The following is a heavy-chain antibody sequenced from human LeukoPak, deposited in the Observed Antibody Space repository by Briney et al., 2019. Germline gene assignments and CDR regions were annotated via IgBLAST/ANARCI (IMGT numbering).Heavy chain of an antibody. J-gene: IGHJ5*02. CDR3: ERTDSRVFGVVNWFDP. CDR2: IYYSGST. Sequence: SETLSLTCTVSGGSISSSSYYWGWIRQPPGKGLEWIGSIYYSGSTYYNPSLKSRVTISVDTSKNQFSLKLSSVTAADTAVYYCERTDSRVFGVVNWFDPWGQGTLVTVSS. V-gene: IGHV4-39*01. D-gene: IGHD3-3*01. CDR1: GGSISSSSYY.